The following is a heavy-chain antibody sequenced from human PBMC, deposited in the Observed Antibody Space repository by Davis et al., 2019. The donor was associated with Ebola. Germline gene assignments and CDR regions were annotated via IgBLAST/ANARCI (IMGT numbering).Heavy chain of an antibody. J-gene: IGHJ4*02. CDR3: ARDPKGAFDY. CDR1: GGSISAYY. V-gene: IGHV4-59*01. Sequence: SETLSLTCTVSGGSISAYYWNWIRLTPGKGLEWIGRVYYSGSTDYNPSLESRVIISADVSKNQFSLYLTSVTAADTALYYCARDPKGAFDYWGQGTLVTVSS. CDR2: VYYSGST. D-gene: IGHD3-16*01.